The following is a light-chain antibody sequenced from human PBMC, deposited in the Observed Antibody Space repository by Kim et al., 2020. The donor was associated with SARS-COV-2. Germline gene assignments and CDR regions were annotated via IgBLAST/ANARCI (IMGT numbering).Light chain of an antibody. Sequence: LSHGGRATLSCRASQSISSNYLAWYQQKPGQAPTLLICGASSRATGIPDRFRGSGSGTDFTLIITRLEPEDFAVYYCQQYGGSLQTFGQGTKLEI. J-gene: IGKJ2*01. CDR3: QQYGGSLQT. CDR1: QSISSNY. CDR2: GAS. V-gene: IGKV3-20*01.